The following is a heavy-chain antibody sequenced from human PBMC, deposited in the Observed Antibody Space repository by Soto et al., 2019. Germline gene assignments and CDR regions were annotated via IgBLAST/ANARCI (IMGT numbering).Heavy chain of an antibody. J-gene: IGHJ4*02. CDR1: GFTFSSYG. CDR2: ISYDGSNK. V-gene: IGHV3-30*18. D-gene: IGHD3-16*02. CDR3: AKVWIGGLGELSFVDY. Sequence: GGSLRLSCAASGFTFSSYGMHWVRQAPGKGLEWVAVISYDGSNKYYADSVKGRFTISRDNSKNTLYLQMNSLRAEDTAVYYCAKVWIGGLGELSFVDYWGQGTLVTVSS.